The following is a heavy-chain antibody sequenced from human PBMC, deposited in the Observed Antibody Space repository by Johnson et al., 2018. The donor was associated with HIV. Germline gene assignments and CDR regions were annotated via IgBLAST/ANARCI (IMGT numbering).Heavy chain of an antibody. Sequence: VQLVESGGGVAQPGGSLRLSCAAFGFTFSYYGMTWVRQAPGKGLEWVANIKQGGSEKYYVDSVKGRFTISRDNAKNTLYVQMNSLRVEDTAVYYCAREGSSGYYDAFDIWGQGTMVTVSS. J-gene: IGHJ3*02. D-gene: IGHD3-22*01. CDR2: IKQGGSEK. CDR1: GFTFSYYG. V-gene: IGHV3-7*01. CDR3: AREGSSGYYDAFDI.